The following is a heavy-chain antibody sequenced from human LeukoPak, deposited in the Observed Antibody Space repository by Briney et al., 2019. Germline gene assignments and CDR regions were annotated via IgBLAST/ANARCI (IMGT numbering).Heavy chain of an antibody. J-gene: IGHJ4*02. CDR1: GFTFDDYA. V-gene: IGHV3-9*03. Sequence: GGSLRLSCVASGFTFDDYAMHWVRQTPGKSLEGVSGISWNSGTINYGDSVKGRFTISRDNAKNSLYLQMTNLRAEDMALYFCVKDGCGGDCYFDYWGRGTLVSVSS. CDR3: VKDGCGGDCYFDY. CDR2: ISWNSGTI. D-gene: IGHD2-21*02.